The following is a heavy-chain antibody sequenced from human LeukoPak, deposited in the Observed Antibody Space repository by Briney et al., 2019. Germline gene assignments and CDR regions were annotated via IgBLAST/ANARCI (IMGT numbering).Heavy chain of an antibody. D-gene: IGHD4-17*01. CDR2: IYYSGST. Sequence: SETLSLTCTLSGGSISSGCYSWSWIRQHPGKGLEWIGYIYYSGSTYYNPSLKSRVTISVDTSKNQFPLKLSSVTAADTAVYYCAREDYGDYAGYFDYWGQGTLVTVSS. J-gene: IGHJ4*02. CDR3: AREDYGDYAGYFDY. CDR1: GGSISSGCYS. V-gene: IGHV4-31*03.